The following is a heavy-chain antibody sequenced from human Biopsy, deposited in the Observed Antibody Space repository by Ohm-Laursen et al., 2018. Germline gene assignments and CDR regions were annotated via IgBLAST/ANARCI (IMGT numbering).Heavy chain of an antibody. CDR3: ARDYDTSGYYYVS. Sequence: GTLSLTCTVSGGSISNNNYYWGWIRQPPGKGLEWIGSIFYRGSTHHKPSLKSRVNISVDTSKNQFSRKLNSVTAADTAVYYCARDYDTSGYYYVSWGQGTLVTVSS. D-gene: IGHD3-22*01. CDR2: IFYRGST. CDR1: GGSISNNNYY. V-gene: IGHV4-39*01. J-gene: IGHJ5*02.